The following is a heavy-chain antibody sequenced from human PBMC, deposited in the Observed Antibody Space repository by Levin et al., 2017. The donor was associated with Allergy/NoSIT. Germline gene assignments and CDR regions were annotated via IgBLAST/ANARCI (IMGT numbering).Heavy chain of an antibody. CDR2: ISGSGGST. J-gene: IGHJ6*02. V-gene: IGHV3-23*01. CDR3: AKAMAATDYYYYYGMDV. D-gene: IGHD2-15*01. CDR1: GFTFSSYA. Sequence: GGSLRLSCAASGFTFSSYAMSWVRQAPGKGLEWVSAISGSGGSTYYADSVKGRFTISRDNSKNTLYLQMNSLRAEDTAVYYCAKAMAATDYYYYYGMDVWGQGTTVTVSS.